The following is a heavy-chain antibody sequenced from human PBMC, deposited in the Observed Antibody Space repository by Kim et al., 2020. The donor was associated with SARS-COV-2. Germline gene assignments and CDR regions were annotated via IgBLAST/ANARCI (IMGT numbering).Heavy chain of an antibody. CDR1: GGSISSSSYY. CDR2: IYYSGST. CDR3: ARHGRLISSRKPSNWFDP. V-gene: IGHV4-39*01. Sequence: SETLSLTCTVSGGSISSSSYYWGWIRQPPGKGLEWIGSIYYSGSTYYNPSLKSRVTISVDTSKNQFSLKLSSVTAADTAVYYCARHGRLISSRKPSNWFDPWGQGTLVTVSS. D-gene: IGHD6-13*01. J-gene: IGHJ5*02.